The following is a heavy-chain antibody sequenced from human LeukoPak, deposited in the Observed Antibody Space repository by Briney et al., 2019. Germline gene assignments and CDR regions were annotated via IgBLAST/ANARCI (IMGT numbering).Heavy chain of an antibody. V-gene: IGHV1-69*04. CDR2: IIPILGIA. CDR3: ARESLVLLWFGEFQNYFDY. Sequence: SVKVSCKASGGTFSSYAISWVRQAPGQGLEWMGRIIPILGIANYAQKLQGRVTMTTDTSTSTAYMELRSLRSDDTAVYYCARESLVLLWFGEFQNYFDYWGQGTLVTVSS. D-gene: IGHD3-10*01. J-gene: IGHJ4*02. CDR1: GGTFSSYA.